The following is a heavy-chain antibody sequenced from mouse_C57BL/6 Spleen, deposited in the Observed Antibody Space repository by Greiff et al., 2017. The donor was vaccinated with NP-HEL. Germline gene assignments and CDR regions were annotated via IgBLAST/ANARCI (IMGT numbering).Heavy chain of an antibody. CDR2: IYPSDSET. V-gene: IGHV1-61*01. CDR1: GYTFTSYW. CDR3: ARKNSPWYFDV. Sequence: QVQLQQPGAELVRPGSSVKLSCKASGYTFTSYWMDWVKQRPGQGLEWIGNIYPSDSETHYNQKFKDKATLTVDKSSSTAYMQLSILTSEDSAVYYCARKNSPWYFDVWGTGTTVTVSS. J-gene: IGHJ1*03.